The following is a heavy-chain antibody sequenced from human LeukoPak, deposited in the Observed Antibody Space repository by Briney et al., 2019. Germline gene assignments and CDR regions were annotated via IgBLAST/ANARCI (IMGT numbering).Heavy chain of an antibody. CDR1: GFAFSSNW. Sequence: GGSLRLSCAASGFAFSSNWMTWVRQAPGKGLEWVANIKPDESERYYVESVKGRFTISRDNAKNSVFLQMDSLRAEDTALYYCARDYDWGQGTLVTVSS. CDR2: IKPDESER. CDR3: ARDYD. J-gene: IGHJ4*02. V-gene: IGHV3-7*04. D-gene: IGHD3-16*01.